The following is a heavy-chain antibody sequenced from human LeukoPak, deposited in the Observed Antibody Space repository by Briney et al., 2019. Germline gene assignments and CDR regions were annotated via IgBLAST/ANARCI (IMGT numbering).Heavy chain of an antibody. D-gene: IGHD3-22*01. J-gene: IGHJ4*02. CDR2: INHSGST. CDR3: ARDHNGVYDSSGYEYYFDY. V-gene: IGHV4-39*07. CDR1: GGSISSSSYY. Sequence: SETLSLTCTVSGGSISSSSYYWGWIRQAPGKGLEWIGSINHSGSTYYNPSLKSRVTISVDTSKNQFSLKLSSVTAADTAVYYCARDHNGVYDSSGYEYYFDYWGQGTLVTVSS.